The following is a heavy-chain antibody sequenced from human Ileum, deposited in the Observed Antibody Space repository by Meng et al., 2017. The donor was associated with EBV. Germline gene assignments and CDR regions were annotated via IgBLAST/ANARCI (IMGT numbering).Heavy chain of an antibody. V-gene: IGHV3-53*01. CDR3: ARGPDWAKGGY. J-gene: IGHJ4*02. CDR2: IYIGGDT. CDR1: GFTVSSYH. D-gene: IGHD3/OR15-3a*01. Sequence: EVEPVGVGGGLLQPGGSLSLSCAPSGFTVSSYHMSWVRQAPGKGLEWVSTIYIGGDTFYADSVKDRFTISRDNSKNTLFLQMNRLTVEDTAVYYCARGPDWAKGGYWGLGTLVTVSS.